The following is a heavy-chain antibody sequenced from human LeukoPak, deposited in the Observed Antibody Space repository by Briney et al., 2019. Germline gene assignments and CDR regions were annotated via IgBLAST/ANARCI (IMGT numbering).Heavy chain of an antibody. D-gene: IGHD1-26*01. V-gene: IGHV3-30*04. CDR2: ISYDGSNK. CDR1: GFTFRSYA. Sequence: GGSLRLSCAGSGFTFRSYAMHWVRQAPGKGLEWVAVISYDGSNKYCADPGRFTISRDNSKNTLYLQMNSLRAEDTAVYYCARAPALEGASKAYFEYWGQGTLVTVSS. J-gene: IGHJ4*02. CDR3: ARAPALEGASKAYFEY.